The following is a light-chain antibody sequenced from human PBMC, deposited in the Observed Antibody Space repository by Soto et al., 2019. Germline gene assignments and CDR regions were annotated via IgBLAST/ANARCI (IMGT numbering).Light chain of an antibody. V-gene: IGLV1-44*01. J-gene: IGLJ3*02. CDR1: SSTIGNNT. CDR2: SNN. Sequence: QSVLTQPPSASGTPGQRVTISCYGSSSTIGNNTVHWYQPLPGTAPILLIYSNNQRPSGVPDRFSGSKSGTSASLAINGLESEDECDYYCATRDDNLNGRVFGGGTKLTVL. CDR3: ATRDDNLNGRV.